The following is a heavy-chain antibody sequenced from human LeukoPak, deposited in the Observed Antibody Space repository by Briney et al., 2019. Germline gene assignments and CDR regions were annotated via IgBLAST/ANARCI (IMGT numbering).Heavy chain of an antibody. CDR3: ARDRDGKQLVRSWFDY. Sequence: KPGRSLRLSCAASGFTFSTYSMNWVRQAPGKGLEWVSSISSSSTYIYYADSVKGRFTISRDNAKNSLYLQMNSLRAEDTAVYYCARDRDGKQLVRSWFDYWGQGTLVTVSS. CDR1: GFTFSTYS. CDR2: ISSSSTYI. J-gene: IGHJ4*02. V-gene: IGHV3-21*01. D-gene: IGHD6-13*01.